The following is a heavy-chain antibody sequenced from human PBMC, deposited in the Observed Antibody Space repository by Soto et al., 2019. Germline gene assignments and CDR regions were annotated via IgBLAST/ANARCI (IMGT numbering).Heavy chain of an antibody. D-gene: IGHD2-15*01. CDR2: IYSGGST. J-gene: IGHJ4*02. CDR3: AREGVVAASD. CDR1: GFTVSSNY. Sequence: EVQLVESGGGLVQPGGSLRLSCAASGFTVSSNYMSWVRQAPGKGLEWVSVIYSGGSTNYADSVKGRFTISRDNSKNTLYLQMNSLGAADTAVYYCAREGVVAASDWGQGTLVTVSS. V-gene: IGHV3-66*01.